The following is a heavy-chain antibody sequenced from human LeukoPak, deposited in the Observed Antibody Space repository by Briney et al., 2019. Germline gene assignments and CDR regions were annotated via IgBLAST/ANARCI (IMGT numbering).Heavy chain of an antibody. CDR3: ARSSSWYRSGWFDP. D-gene: IGHD6-13*01. V-gene: IGHV3-7*01. Sequence: PGGSLRLSCAASGFTFSSYWMSWVRQAPGKGLEWVANIKQDGSEKYYVDSVKGRFTISRDNAKNSLYLQMNSLRAEDTAVYYCARSSSWYRSGWFDPWGQGTLVTVSS. CDR1: GFTFSSYW. J-gene: IGHJ5*02. CDR2: IKQDGSEK.